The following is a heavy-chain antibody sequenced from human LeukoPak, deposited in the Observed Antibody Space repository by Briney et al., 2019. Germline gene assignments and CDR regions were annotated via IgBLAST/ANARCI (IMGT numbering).Heavy chain of an antibody. J-gene: IGHJ4*02. CDR1: GFTFSDYS. D-gene: IGHD3-9*01. CDR3: ARVGYDILTGYYRGFDY. CDR2: ISSSSSYT. Sequence: GGSLRLSCAASGFTFSDYSMSWIRQAPGKGLEWVSYISSSSSYTNYADSVKGRFTISRDNAKNSLYLQMNSLRAEDTAVYYCARVGYDILTGYYRGFDYWGQGTLVTVSS. V-gene: IGHV3-11*05.